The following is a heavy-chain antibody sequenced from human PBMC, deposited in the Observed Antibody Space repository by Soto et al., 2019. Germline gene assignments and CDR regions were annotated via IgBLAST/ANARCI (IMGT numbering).Heavy chain of an antibody. CDR2: VDYSGGT. V-gene: IGHV4-34*01. D-gene: IGHD2-15*01. J-gene: IGHJ4*02. CDR1: GGSLSGFY. CDR3: XXXPXAPFCSGGSCPDY. Sequence: QVQLQQWGAGLLKPSETLSLNCAVNGGSLSGFYWSWXRQSXGRGLEWIGEVDYSGGTHYNPSLRSRVTISLDXXXXXXXXXXXXXXXXXXXXXXXXXXPXAPFCSGGSCPDYWGQGTAVTVST.